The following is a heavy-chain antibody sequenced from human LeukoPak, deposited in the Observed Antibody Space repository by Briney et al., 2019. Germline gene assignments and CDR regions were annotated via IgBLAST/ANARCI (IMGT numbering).Heavy chain of an antibody. D-gene: IGHD6-19*01. J-gene: IGHJ4*02. CDR3: TTAGIPVAGPYFDY. CDR1: GFTFSNAW. V-gene: IGHV3-15*01. CDR2: IKSKTDGGTT. Sequence: GGSLRLSCAASGFTFSNAWMSWVRQARGKGLEWVGGIKSKTDGGTTDYAAPVKGRFTISRDDSKNTLYLQMNSLKTEDTAVYYCTTAGIPVAGPYFDYWGQGTLVTVSS.